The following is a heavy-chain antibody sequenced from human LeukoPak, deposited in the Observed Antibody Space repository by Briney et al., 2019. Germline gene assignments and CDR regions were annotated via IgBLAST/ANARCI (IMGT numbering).Heavy chain of an antibody. J-gene: IGHJ4*02. CDR3: ARSLTMVRAYDY. CDR1: GFTFRSYG. D-gene: IGHD3-10*01. CDR2: IQYDGSNK. V-gene: IGHV3-30*02. Sequence: PGGSLRLSCAASGFTFRSYGMPWVRQAPGKGLEWVTFIQYDGSNKYYADSVKGRFTISRDNSKNTVYLQMNSLRTEDTAVYYCARSLTMVRAYDYWGQGTLVTVSS.